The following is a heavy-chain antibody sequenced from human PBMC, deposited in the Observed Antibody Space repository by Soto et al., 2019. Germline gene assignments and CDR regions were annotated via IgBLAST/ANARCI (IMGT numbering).Heavy chain of an antibody. D-gene: IGHD2-15*01. Sequence: SETLSLTCTVSGGSISSGGYYWSWIRQHPGKGLEWIGYIYYSGSTYYNPSLKSRVTISVDTSKNQFSLKLSSVTAADTAVYYCASRVVVVAATPTYPGWAFDIWGQGTMVTVS. V-gene: IGHV4-31*03. J-gene: IGHJ3*02. CDR2: IYYSGST. CDR3: ASRVVVVAATPTYPGWAFDI. CDR1: GGSISSGGYY.